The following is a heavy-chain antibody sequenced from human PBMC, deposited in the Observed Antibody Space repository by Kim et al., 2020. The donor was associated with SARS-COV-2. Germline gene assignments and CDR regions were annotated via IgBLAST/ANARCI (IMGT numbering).Heavy chain of an antibody. Sequence: GGSLRLSCAASGFTFSSYSMNWVRQAPGKGLEWVSSISSSSSYIYYADSVKGRFTISRDNAKNSLYLQMNSLRAEDTAVYYCAREGSSGHPYYYYGMDVWGQGTTVTVSS. D-gene: IGHD6-19*01. CDR2: ISSSSSYI. V-gene: IGHV3-21*01. CDR3: AREGSSGHPYYYYGMDV. CDR1: GFTFSSYS. J-gene: IGHJ6*02.